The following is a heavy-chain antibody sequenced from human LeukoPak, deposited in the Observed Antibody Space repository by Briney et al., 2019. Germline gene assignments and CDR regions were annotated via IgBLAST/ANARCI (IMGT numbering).Heavy chain of an antibody. CDR2: IYSSDNT. CDR1: GFTVSGNY. J-gene: IGHJ4*02. V-gene: IGHV3-66*02. D-gene: IGHD3-16*01. CDR3: AGRRVLDASFDY. Sequence: PGGVLRLSCAASGFTVSGNYMSWVRQAPGKGLEWVSVIYSSDNTYYIDSVKGRFTISRDNSKNTLYLQMNSLRAEDTAVYYCAGRRVLDASFDYWGQGTLVTVSS.